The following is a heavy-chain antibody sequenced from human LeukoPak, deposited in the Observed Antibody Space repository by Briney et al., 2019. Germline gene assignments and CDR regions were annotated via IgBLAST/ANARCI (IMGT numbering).Heavy chain of an antibody. D-gene: IGHD2-2*01. CDR2: ISWNSDSI. Sequence: PGRSLRISCAASGFTFEAYAMHWVRLLPGKGLEWAAGISWNSDSIGYADSVRGRFTISRDNAENSVYLQMNSLRTEDTALYYCAKDMNIVILPAAGNYYGMDVWGQGTTVTVSS. J-gene: IGHJ6*02. V-gene: IGHV3-9*01. CDR3: AKDMNIVILPAAGNYYGMDV. CDR1: GFTFEAYA.